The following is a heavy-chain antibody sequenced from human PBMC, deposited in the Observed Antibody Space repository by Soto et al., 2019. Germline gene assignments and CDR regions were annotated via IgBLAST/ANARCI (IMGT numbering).Heavy chain of an antibody. CDR3: ARLTKADTAMGGGMDV. J-gene: IGHJ6*02. CDR2: IDPSDSYT. V-gene: IGHV5-10-1*01. CDR1: GYSFTSYW. Sequence: PGESLKISCKGSGYSFTSYWISWVRQMPGKGLEWMGRIDPSDSYTNYSPSFQGHVTISADKSISTAYLQWSSLKASDTAMYYCARLTKADTAMGGGMDVWGQGTTVTVSS. D-gene: IGHD5-18*01.